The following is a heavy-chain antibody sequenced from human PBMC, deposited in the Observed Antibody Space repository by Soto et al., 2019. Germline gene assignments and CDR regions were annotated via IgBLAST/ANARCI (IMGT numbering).Heavy chain of an antibody. CDR1: GFTFRNTW. CDR3: AKAIVAWKRGTIFGVVTPTGILGYYYGMDV. J-gene: IGHJ6*02. D-gene: IGHD3-3*01. CDR2: IKNKVDGETS. Sequence: VQLVESGGGLVKSGESLRLSCVASGFTFRNTWMTWVRQAPGKGLEWVGRIKNKVDGETSDYAAPVKGRFAISRDDSKNTLYLQMNRLRAEDTAVYYCAKAIVAWKRGTIFGVVTPTGILGYYYGMDVWGQGTTVTVSS. V-gene: IGHV3-15*01.